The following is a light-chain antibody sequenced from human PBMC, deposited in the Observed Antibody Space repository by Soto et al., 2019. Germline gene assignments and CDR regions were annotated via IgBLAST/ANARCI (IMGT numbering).Light chain of an antibody. Sequence: QSALTQPASVSGSPGQSITISCTGTGSDVGAYNYVSWYQQQPGKAPKLLIYGVSNRPSGVSDRFSGSKSGNTASLTISGLRADDEAYYYFSSYTASATHVFGTRTQVTVL. CDR2: GVS. CDR1: GSDVGAYNY. CDR3: SSYTASATHV. J-gene: IGLJ1*01. V-gene: IGLV2-14*03.